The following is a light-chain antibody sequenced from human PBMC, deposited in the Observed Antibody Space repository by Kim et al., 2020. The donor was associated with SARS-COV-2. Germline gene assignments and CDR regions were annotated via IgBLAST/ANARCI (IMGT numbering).Light chain of an antibody. CDR2: GAS. CDR1: QSISIS. CDR3: QQSYSTRLT. Sequence: DIQMTQSPSSLSASVGDRVTITCRASQSISISLNWYQQKPGKAPKVLISGASTLQSGVPSRFSGSGSGTDFTLTISSLQPEDFATYSCQQSYSTRLTFGGGTKLEI. J-gene: IGKJ4*01. V-gene: IGKV1-39*01.